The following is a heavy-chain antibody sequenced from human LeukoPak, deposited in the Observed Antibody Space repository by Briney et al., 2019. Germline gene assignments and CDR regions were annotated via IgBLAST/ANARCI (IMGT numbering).Heavy chain of an antibody. CDR1: GFTFSPYT. Sequence: GGSLRLSCEASGFTFSPYTMNWVRQAPGKGLEWVSSMSTSGNYIYYADSVKGRFTISRDNAKNSLYLQMNSLRAEDTAVYYCARDDFGVVIRRTYGMDVWGQGSTVTVSS. J-gene: IGHJ6*02. V-gene: IGHV3-21*01. D-gene: IGHD3-3*01. CDR3: ARDDFGVVIRRTYGMDV. CDR2: MSTSGNYI.